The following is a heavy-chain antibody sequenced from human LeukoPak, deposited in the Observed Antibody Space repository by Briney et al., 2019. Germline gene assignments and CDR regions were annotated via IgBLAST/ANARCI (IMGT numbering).Heavy chain of an antibody. CDR2: IYSSGTT. D-gene: IGHD3-10*01. Sequence: SETLSLTCIVSGGSISSYYWSWIRQPPGKGLEWIGNIYSSGTTNYNPSLKSRVTISMDTSKNQFSLKLSSVTAADTAVYYCARGKIWSPVYLSHWGQGTLVTVSS. V-gene: IGHV4-59*13. J-gene: IGHJ4*02. CDR1: GGSISSYY. CDR3: ARGKIWSPVYLSH.